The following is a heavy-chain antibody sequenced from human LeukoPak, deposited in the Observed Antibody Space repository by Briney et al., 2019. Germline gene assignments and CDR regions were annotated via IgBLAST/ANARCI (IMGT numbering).Heavy chain of an antibody. D-gene: IGHD1-1*01. V-gene: IGHV3-7*03. J-gene: IGHJ6*02. CDR3: AREGTVDPYYYYYGMDV. Sequence: GGSLRLSCAASGFTFSSYWMNWARQAPGKGLEWVASINHNGNVNYYVDSVKGRFTISRDNAKNSLYLQMSNLRAEDTAVYYCAREGTVDPYYYYYGMDVWGQGTTVTDSS. CDR2: INHNGNVN. CDR1: GFTFSSYW.